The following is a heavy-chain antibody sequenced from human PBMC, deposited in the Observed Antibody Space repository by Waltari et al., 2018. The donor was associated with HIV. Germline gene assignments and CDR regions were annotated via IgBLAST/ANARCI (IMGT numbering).Heavy chain of an antibody. CDR2: VYRAGST. V-gene: IGHV4-4*02. Sequence: LHQPGAEEVRPSGTLTLTCGITGIYIKHSSSWWTWGRQSPGKGLEWVGEVYRAGSTAYPPPLKRRLSRTADKGRNSFSLQWKYVTAADTGVYYCTQRGLYFGDGPDGYDVWGPGTAVSV. D-gene: IGHD5-18*01. CDR1: GIYIKHSSSW. J-gene: IGHJ6*02. CDR3: TQRGLYFGDGPDGYDV.